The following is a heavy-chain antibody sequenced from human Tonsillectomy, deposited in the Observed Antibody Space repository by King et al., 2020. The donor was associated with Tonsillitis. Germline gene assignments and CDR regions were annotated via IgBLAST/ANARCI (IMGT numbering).Heavy chain of an antibody. Sequence: VQLVESGGGLVQPGGSLRLSCAASGFVFSNYEMNWVRQAPGKGLEWVSYISTSGGTIYYAASVKGRFTISRDNAKNSLYLQMNSLRAEDTAVYYCARERLTVRGIITVPYYYYYMEVWGKGTSVTVSS. D-gene: IGHD3-10*02. V-gene: IGHV3-48*03. CDR3: ARERLTVRGIITVPYYYYYMEV. CDR2: ISTSGGTI. J-gene: IGHJ6*03. CDR1: GFVFSNYE.